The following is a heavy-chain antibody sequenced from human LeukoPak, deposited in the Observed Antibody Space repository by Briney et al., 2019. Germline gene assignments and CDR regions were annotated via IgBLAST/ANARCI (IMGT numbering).Heavy chain of an antibody. CDR3: TRDSGTYNWFDP. Sequence: GGSLRLSCAASGFTFDDYAMHWVRQAPGKGLEWVSLISGDGGSTYYADSVKGRFTISRDDSINTAYLQMKSLKTEDTALYYCTRDSGTYNWFDPWGQGTLVTVSS. D-gene: IGHD1-26*01. V-gene: IGHV3-43*02. CDR2: ISGDGGST. J-gene: IGHJ5*02. CDR1: GFTFDDYA.